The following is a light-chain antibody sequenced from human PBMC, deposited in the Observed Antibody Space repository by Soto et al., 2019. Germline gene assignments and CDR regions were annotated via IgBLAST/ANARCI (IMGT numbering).Light chain of an antibody. CDR3: SSYTSSSTPWV. Sequence: QSALTQPASVSGSPGQSITISCTGTSSDVGGYNSVSWYQQHPGKAPKLMIYDVSHRPSGVSSRFSGSKSGNTASLTISGLQAEDEADYYCSSYTSSSTPWVFGGGTKRTVL. J-gene: IGLJ2*01. CDR2: DVS. V-gene: IGLV2-14*01. CDR1: SSDVGGYNS.